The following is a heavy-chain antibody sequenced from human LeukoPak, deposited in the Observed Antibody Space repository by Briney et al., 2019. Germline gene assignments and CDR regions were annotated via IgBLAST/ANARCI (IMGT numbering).Heavy chain of an antibody. Sequence: ASLKVSCKASGYTFTGYGISWVRQAPGQGLGWMGGIIPIFGTANYAQKFQGRVTITADESTSTAYMELSSLRSEDTAVYYCARGLEDGYNSALRSYWGQGTLVTVSS. CDR2: IIPIFGTA. CDR1: GYTFTGYG. CDR3: ARGLEDGYNSALRSY. J-gene: IGHJ4*02. V-gene: IGHV1-69*13. D-gene: IGHD5-24*01.